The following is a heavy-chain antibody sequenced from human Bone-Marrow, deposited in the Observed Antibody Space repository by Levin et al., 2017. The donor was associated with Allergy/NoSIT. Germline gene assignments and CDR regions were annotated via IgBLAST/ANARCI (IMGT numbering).Heavy chain of an antibody. J-gene: IGHJ6*03. CDR1: GFTFSSYA. Sequence: GGSLRLSCAASGFTFSSYAMNWVRQAPGKGLEWVSGISGSGGSTYYADSVKGRFTISRDNSKNTLYLQMNSLRAEDTAVYYCAKVLSSTAGDYMDVWGKGTTVTVSS. CDR2: ISGSGGST. V-gene: IGHV3-23*01. D-gene: IGHD3-16*02. CDR3: AKVLSSTAGDYMDV.